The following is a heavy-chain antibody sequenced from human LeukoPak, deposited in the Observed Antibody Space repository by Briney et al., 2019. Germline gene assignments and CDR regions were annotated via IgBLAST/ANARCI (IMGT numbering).Heavy chain of an antibody. Sequence: ASVKVSCKASGYTFTDYYMHWVRQAPGQGLEWMGIINPSGGSTSYAQKFQGRVTMTRDTSTSTVYMELSSLRSEDTAVYYCAVITAAPGYSSSWYRDAFDIWGQGTMVTVSS. D-gene: IGHD6-13*01. CDR3: AVITAAPGYSSSWYRDAFDI. CDR2: INPSGGST. CDR1: GYTFTDYY. J-gene: IGHJ3*02. V-gene: IGHV1-46*01.